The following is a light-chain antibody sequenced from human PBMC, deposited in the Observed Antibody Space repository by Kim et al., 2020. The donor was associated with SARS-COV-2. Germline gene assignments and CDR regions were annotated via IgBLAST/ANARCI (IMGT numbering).Light chain of an antibody. CDR2: WAS. Sequence: RATINCKSSQSVLYSSNNKNYLAWYQQKPGQPPKLLIYWASTRESGVPDRVSGSGSGTDFTLTISSLQAEDVAVYYCQQYYSTPQTFGQGTKLEI. CDR3: QQYYSTPQT. J-gene: IGKJ2*01. CDR1: QSVLYSSNNKNY. V-gene: IGKV4-1*01.